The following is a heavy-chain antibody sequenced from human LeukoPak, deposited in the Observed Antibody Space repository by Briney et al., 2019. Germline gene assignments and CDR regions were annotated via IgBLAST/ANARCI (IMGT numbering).Heavy chain of an antibody. CDR1: GFTVSSNY. CDR3: ASRGTGWYQAY. CDR2: IYSGGST. V-gene: IGHV3-53*01. J-gene: IGHJ4*02. D-gene: IGHD6-19*01. Sequence: GGSLRLSCAASGFTVSSNYMSWIRQAPGKGLEWVSVIYSGGSTYYADSVKGRFTISRDNSKNTLYLQINSLRAEDTAVYYCASRGTGWYQAYWGQGTLVTVSS.